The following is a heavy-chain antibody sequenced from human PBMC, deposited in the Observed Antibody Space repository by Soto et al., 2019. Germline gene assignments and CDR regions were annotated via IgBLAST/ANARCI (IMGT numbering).Heavy chain of an antibody. V-gene: IGHV3-11*01. CDR3: ARDEAYGDYVDY. Sequence: QVQLVEFGGGLVKPGESLRRSCAASGFTFSYYYMTWIRQAPGKGLEWLSCISSSGNTVYYADSLKGRFTISRDNAKNSLYLQMNSLSAEDTAIYYCARDEAYGDYVDYWGQGTLVTVSS. D-gene: IGHD4-17*01. CDR1: GFTFSYYY. CDR2: ISSSGNTV. J-gene: IGHJ4*02.